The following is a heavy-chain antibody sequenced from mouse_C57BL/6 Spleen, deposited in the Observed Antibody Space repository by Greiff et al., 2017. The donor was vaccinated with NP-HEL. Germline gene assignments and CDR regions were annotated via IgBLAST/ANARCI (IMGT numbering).Heavy chain of an antibody. Sequence: VQLQQPGAELVKPGASVKMSCKASGYTFTSYWITWVKQRPGQGLEWIGDIYPGSGSTNYNEKFKSKATLTVDTSSSTAYMQLSSLTSEDSAVYDCARPPVVATLDYFDYWGQGTTLTVSS. CDR1: GYTFTSYW. CDR3: ARPPVVATLDYFDY. V-gene: IGHV1-55*01. D-gene: IGHD1-1*01. J-gene: IGHJ2*01. CDR2: IYPGSGST.